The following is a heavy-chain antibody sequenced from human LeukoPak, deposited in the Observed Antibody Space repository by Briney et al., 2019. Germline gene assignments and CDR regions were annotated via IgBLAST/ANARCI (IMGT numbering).Heavy chain of an antibody. CDR1: GGSISSYY. CDR3: VRNPNREAFDI. J-gene: IGHJ3*02. CDR2: LFHTGTI. Sequence: SETLSLTCTVSGGSISSYYWSWIRQPPGKGLEWIGFLFHTGTIYYNPSLKSRVTMSVDTSENQFSLKLTSVTAVDTAVYYCVRNPNREAFDIWGQGTMVTVSS. V-gene: IGHV4-59*12.